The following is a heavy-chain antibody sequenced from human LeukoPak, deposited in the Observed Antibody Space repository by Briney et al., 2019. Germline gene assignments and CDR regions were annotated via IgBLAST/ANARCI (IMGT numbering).Heavy chain of an antibody. Sequence: GGSLRLSCAASGFTFSNAWMSWVRQAPGKGLEWIGRIKSKTDGGTTDYAAPVKGRFTISRDDSKNTLYLQMNSLKTEDTAVYYCTTDYYDYVWGSYRPDYWGQGTLVTVSS. CDR2: IKSKTDGGTT. CDR3: TTDYYDYVWGSYRPDY. J-gene: IGHJ4*02. D-gene: IGHD3-16*02. V-gene: IGHV3-15*01. CDR1: GFTFSNAW.